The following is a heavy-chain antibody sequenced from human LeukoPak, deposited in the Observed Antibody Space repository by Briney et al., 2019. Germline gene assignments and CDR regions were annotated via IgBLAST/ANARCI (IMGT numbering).Heavy chain of an antibody. CDR3: ARDGSYSSSAPLFDY. CDR1: GFTFSSYA. D-gene: IGHD6-6*01. CDR2: ISYDGSNK. Sequence: GGSLRLSCAASGFTFSSYAMHWVRQAPGKGLEWVAVISYDGSNKYYADSVKGRFTISRDNSKNTLYLQMNSLRAEDTAVYYCARDGSYSSSAPLFDYWGQGTLVTVSS. J-gene: IGHJ4*02. V-gene: IGHV3-30*04.